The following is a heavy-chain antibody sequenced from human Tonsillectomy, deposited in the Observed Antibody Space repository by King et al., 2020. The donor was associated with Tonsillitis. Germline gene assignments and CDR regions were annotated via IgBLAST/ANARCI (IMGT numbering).Heavy chain of an antibody. CDR3: ARVGSGSYYGDY. D-gene: IGHD3-10*01. CDR2: IRYDARNR. J-gene: IGHJ4*02. Sequence: VQLVESGGGVVQPGGSLRLSCAASGFTLSSYGMHWVRQAPGKGLEWVAFIRYDARNRYYPDSVKGRVTISRYNSQNTLYLQMNSMRAEDTAVYYCARVGSGSYYGDYWGQGPLVTVSS. V-gene: IGHV3-30*02. CDR1: GFTLSSYG.